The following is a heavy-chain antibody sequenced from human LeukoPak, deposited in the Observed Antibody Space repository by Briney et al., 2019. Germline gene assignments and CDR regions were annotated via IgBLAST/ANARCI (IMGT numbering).Heavy chain of an antibody. J-gene: IGHJ4*02. CDR3: ARGKSGYSP. Sequence: ASVKVSFKVSGYTFTENYIHWVRQAPGQGLEWMGLINPLTGDANYTERFQGRVTLTRDTSSGTAYMHLSSLRYDDTAVYYCARGKSGYSPWGQGTPV. CDR1: GYTFTENY. CDR2: INPLTGDA. V-gene: IGHV1-2*02. D-gene: IGHD3-22*01.